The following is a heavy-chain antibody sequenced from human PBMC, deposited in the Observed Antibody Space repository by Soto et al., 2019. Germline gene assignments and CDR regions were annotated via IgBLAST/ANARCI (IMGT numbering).Heavy chain of an antibody. V-gene: IGHV4-30-4*01. D-gene: IGHD3-22*01. CDR3: ARDMKVYYYDSSGYSDAFDI. Sequence: PSEILSLPGPVSGCSMRSGDYYCSWIRQPPGKGLEWIGYIYYSGGTYYNPSLKSRVTISVDTSKNQFSLKRSSVTAADTAGYYCARDMKVYYYDSSGYSDAFDIWGQGTMVTVSS. J-gene: IGHJ3*02. CDR1: GCSMRSGDYY. CDR2: IYYSGGT.